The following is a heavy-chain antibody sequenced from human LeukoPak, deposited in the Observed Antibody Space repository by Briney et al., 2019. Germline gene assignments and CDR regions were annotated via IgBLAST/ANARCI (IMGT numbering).Heavy chain of an antibody. Sequence: GASVKLSCNASGHTFTSYGISWARQAPGQGLEWMGWISAYNGNTTYAQKLQGRVTMTTDTSTSTAYMELRSLRSDDTAVYYCARDLDWLFDYWGQGTLVTVSS. CDR3: ARDLDWLFDY. D-gene: IGHD3-9*01. CDR2: ISAYNGNT. CDR1: GHTFTSYG. V-gene: IGHV1-18*01. J-gene: IGHJ4*02.